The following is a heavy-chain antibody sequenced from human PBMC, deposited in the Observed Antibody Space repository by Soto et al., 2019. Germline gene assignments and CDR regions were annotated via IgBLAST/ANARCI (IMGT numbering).Heavy chain of an antibody. CDR2: INSDGSST. CDR1: GFTFSSYL. V-gene: IGHV3-74*01. J-gene: IGHJ6*02. CDR3: AREAPAARDYYYGMDV. D-gene: IGHD6-6*01. Sequence: GGSLRVSCAASGFTFSSYLMHWVRQAPGKGLVRVSRINSDGSSTSYADSVKGRFTISRDNAKNTLYLQMNSLRAEDTAVYYCAREAPAARDYYYGMDVWGQGTTVTVSS.